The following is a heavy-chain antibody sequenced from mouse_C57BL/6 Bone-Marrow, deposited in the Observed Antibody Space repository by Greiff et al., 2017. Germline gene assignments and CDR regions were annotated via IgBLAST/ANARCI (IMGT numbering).Heavy chain of an antibody. V-gene: IGHV2-9-1*01. CDR2: ICPGGGT. CDR3: ARGVYDNGRYFDV. J-gene: IGHJ1*03. Sequence: VKLVESGPGLVAPSQCLSITCTVSGFSLTSYAISWVRQPPGQGLEWLGVICPGGGTNYNSALKSSLSISKDNSKSQVFLKMNSRQTDDTARYYCARGVYDNGRYFDVWGTGTTVTVSS. CDR1: GFSLTSYA. D-gene: IGHD1-1*01.